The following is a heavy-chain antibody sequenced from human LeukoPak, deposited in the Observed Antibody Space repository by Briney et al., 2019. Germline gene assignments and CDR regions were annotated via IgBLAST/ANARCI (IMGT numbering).Heavy chain of an antibody. J-gene: IGHJ4*02. D-gene: IGHD6-6*01. V-gene: IGHV3-53*01. CDR2: IYSGGST. CDR3: ARDRLYSSSSEDY. Sequence: GGSLRLSCAASGFTVSSNYMSWVRQAPGKGLEWVSVIYSGGSTYHADSVQGRFTISRDNSKNTLYLQMNSLRAEDTAVYYCARDRLYSSSSEDYWGQGILVTVSS. CDR1: GFTVSSNY.